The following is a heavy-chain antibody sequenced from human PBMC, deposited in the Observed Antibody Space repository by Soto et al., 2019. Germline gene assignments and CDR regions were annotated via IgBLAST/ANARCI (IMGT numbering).Heavy chain of an antibody. CDR2: IKSKTDGGTT. Sequence: PGGSLRPSCAASGFTFSSYAMSWVRQAPGKGLEWVGRIKSKTDGGTTDYAAPVKGRFTISRDDSKNTLYLQMNSLKTEDTAVYYCTTGYCSGGGCYSYYYYYAMDVWGQGTTVTV. D-gene: IGHD2-15*01. V-gene: IGHV3-15*01. CDR3: TTGYCSGGGCYSYYYYYAMDV. CDR1: GFTFSSYA. J-gene: IGHJ6*02.